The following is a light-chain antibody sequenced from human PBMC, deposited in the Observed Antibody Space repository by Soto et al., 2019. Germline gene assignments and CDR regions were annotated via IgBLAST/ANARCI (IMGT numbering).Light chain of an antibody. J-gene: IGLJ3*02. CDR2: GNS. CDR3: QSYDSSLSGWV. Sequence: QSVLTQPPSVSGAPGQRVTISCTVSGSTFGAGSDVHWYQQLPGTAPKLLIYGNSNRPSGVPDRFSGSKSGTSASLAITGLQAEDEADYYCQSYDSSLSGWVFGGGTKLTVL. CDR1: GSTFGAGSD. V-gene: IGLV1-40*01.